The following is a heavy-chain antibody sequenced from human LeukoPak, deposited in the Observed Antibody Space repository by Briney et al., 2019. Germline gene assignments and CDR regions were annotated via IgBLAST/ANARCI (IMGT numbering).Heavy chain of an antibody. Sequence: GGSLRLSCAASGFTFSTYSLNWVRQAPGKGLEWVSSISGSSTYIYYANSVKGRLTISRDNAKNSLYLQMNSLRAEDTAVYYCARESSGYCSSTSCPFDYWGQGTLVTVSS. D-gene: IGHD2-2*01. CDR3: ARESSGYCSSTSCPFDY. CDR2: ISGSSTYI. J-gene: IGHJ4*02. CDR1: GFTFSTYS. V-gene: IGHV3-21*01.